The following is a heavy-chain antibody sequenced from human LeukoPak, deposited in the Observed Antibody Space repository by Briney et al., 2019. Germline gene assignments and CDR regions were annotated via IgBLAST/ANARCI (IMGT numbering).Heavy chain of an antibody. V-gene: IGHV3-74*01. Sequence: PGGSLRLSCAASGFTFSSYWMHWVRQAPGKGLVWVSRINSDGSSTSYADSVKGRFTISRDNAKNSLSLQMNSLRAEDTAVYYCARSPAGANYYLDVWGKGTTVTISS. CDR2: INSDGSST. D-gene: IGHD1-14*01. CDR1: GFTFSSYW. CDR3: ARSPAGANYYLDV. J-gene: IGHJ6*03.